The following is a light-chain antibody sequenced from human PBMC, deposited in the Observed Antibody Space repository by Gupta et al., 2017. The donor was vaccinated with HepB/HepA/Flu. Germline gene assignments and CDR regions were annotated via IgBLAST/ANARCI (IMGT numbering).Light chain of an antibody. V-gene: IGLV6-57*03. CDR3: QYFDKNPQV. J-gene: IGLJ3*02. CDR2: DDD. CDR1: SGSLASDY. Sequence: SESPGKTITISCTRSSGSLASDYVQWCQQRQGIAPTVVIYDDDKRPSGVPDRFAGSVDRSSNYAFLHISGLKAEDESSEYCQYFDKNPQVFGGWTKLTVL.